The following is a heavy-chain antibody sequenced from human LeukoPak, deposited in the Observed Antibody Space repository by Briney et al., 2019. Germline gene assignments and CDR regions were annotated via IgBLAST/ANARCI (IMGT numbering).Heavy chain of an antibody. V-gene: IGHV4-39*01. CDR1: GGSINSRNHY. J-gene: IGHJ5*02. Sequence: SETLSLTCSDSGGSINSRNHYWGWIRQPPGKGLEWIASIYSSGATYYNPSLKSRVIISVDTSKNQISLKLSSVTASDTAVYYCARHSMRYNWFDPWGQGTLVTVSS. CDR3: ARHSMRYNWFDP. CDR2: IYSSGAT. D-gene: IGHD2/OR15-2a*01.